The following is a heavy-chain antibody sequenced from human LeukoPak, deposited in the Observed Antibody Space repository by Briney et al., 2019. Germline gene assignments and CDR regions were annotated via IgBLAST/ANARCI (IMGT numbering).Heavy chain of an antibody. D-gene: IGHD5-18*01. CDR1: GDSISSSS. CDR3: ARALSYSYGSMDF. CDR2: ISSGSKYI. Sequence: PSETLSLPCTVSGDSISSSSYYWGWIRQPPGKGLEWVSSISSGSKYIYNADSVKGRFTISRDNAKRSLYLQMNSLRVEDTAVYYCARALSYSYGSMDFWGQGTLVIVSS. J-gene: IGHJ4*02. V-gene: IGHV3-21*01.